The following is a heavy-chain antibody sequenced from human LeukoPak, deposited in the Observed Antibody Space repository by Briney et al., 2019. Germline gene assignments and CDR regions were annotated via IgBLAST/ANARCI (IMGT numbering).Heavy chain of an antibody. CDR1: GFTFSNAW. V-gene: IGHV3-15*01. Sequence: GGSLRLSCAASGFTFSNAWMSWVRQAPGKGLEWVGRIKSKTDGGTTDYAAPVKGRFTISRDDSKNTLYLQMNSLKTEDTAVYYCTTRFIPGSGSYLGPFDYWGQGTLVTVSS. D-gene: IGHD3-10*01. CDR2: IKSKTDGGTT. J-gene: IGHJ4*02. CDR3: TTRFIPGSGSYLGPFDY.